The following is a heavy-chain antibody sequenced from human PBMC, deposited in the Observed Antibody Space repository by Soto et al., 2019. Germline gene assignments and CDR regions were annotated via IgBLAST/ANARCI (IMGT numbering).Heavy chain of an antibody. Sequence: EVQLLESGGGLVQPGGSLRLSCAASGFTFNNYGMSWVRQAPGKGLEWVSAITDSGGSTYYADSVKGRFTISRDNSKNTVYLQMNSLRAEDTAVYYCAKSSSSSSGYKDYYYYGMDVWGQGTTVTVSS. CDR3: AKSSSSSSGYKDYYYYGMDV. J-gene: IGHJ6*02. CDR1: GFTFNNYG. V-gene: IGHV3-23*01. D-gene: IGHD6-6*01. CDR2: ITDSGGST.